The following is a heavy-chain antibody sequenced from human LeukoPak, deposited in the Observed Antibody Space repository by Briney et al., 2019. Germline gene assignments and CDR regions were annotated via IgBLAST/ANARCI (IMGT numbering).Heavy chain of an antibody. CDR1: GGSISSYY. Sequence: PSETLSLTCTVSGGSISSYYWSWIRQPPGKGLEWIGCIYYSGSTNYNPSLKSRVTISVDTSKNQFSLKLSSVTAADTAVYYCARQTGTTRYGMDVWGQGTTVTVSS. J-gene: IGHJ6*02. CDR3: ARQTGTTRYGMDV. D-gene: IGHD1-7*01. CDR2: IYYSGST. V-gene: IGHV4-59*08.